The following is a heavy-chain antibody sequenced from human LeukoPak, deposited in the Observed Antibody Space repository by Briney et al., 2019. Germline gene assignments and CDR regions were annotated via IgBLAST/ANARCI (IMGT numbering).Heavy chain of an antibody. CDR1: GFTFSSYG. V-gene: IGHV3-30*02. CDR2: IRYDGSNK. D-gene: IGHD6-13*01. CDR3: AKFSVSRIAAAGTSD. J-gene: IGHJ4*02. Sequence: GGSLRLSCAASGFTFSSYGMHRVRQAPGKGLEWVAFIRYDGSNKYYADSVKGRFTISRDNSKNTLYLQMNSLRAEDTAVYYCAKFSVSRIAAAGTSDWGQGTLVTVSS.